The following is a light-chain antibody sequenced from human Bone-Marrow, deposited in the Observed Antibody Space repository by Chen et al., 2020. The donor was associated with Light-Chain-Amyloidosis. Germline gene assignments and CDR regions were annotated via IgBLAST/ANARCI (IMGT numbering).Light chain of an antibody. CDR1: NSYVGNYNL. CDR3: CAYTGSSTWV. J-gene: IGLJ3*02. Sequence: QSALTQPASLSGSPGQSITIPCTPSNSYVGNYNLVSWLQHHPGKAPKLIIYGDFKRPSGVSNRFSGSKSGNTASLTISGLQNEDEAHYHCCAYTGSSTWVFGGGTKLTVL. V-gene: IGLV2-23*01. CDR2: GDF.